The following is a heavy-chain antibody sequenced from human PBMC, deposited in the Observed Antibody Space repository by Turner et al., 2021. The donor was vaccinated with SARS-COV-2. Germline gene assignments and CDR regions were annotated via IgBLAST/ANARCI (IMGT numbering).Heavy chain of an antibody. CDR2: IRGSGGST. J-gene: IGHJ5*01. D-gene: IGHD2-15*01. CDR1: GFPFSSYA. V-gene: IGHV3-23*01. CDR3: AKDGYDGIYCSGGSCYSGWFDS. Sequence: EVQLLESGGGLVQPGGSLRLSCAASGFPFSSYAMSWVRQAPGKGLEWVSAIRGSGGSTYYADSVKGRFTISRDNSKNTLYLQMNSLRAEDTAVYYCAKDGYDGIYCSGGSCYSGWFDSWGQGTLVTVSS.